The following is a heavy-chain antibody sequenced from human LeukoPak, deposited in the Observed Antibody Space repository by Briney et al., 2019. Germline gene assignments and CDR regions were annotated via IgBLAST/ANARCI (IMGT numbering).Heavy chain of an antibody. Sequence: SETLSLTCAVYGGSFSGYYWSWISQPPGKGLEWIGEIDHSGSTNYNPSLKSRVTMSVDTSKNQFSLRLRSVTAADTAVYYCASRGVPAATNLAYWGQGTLVTVSS. CDR1: GGSFSGYY. V-gene: IGHV4-34*01. CDR3: ASRGVPAATNLAY. D-gene: IGHD2-2*01. J-gene: IGHJ4*02. CDR2: IDHSGST.